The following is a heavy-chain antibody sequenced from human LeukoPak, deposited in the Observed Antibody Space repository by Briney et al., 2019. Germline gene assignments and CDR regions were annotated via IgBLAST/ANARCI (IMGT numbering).Heavy chain of an antibody. CDR1: SGSITGYY. CDR3: ARDRAAGTLDF. CDR2: IQYSGTT. J-gene: IGHJ4*02. Sequence: SETLSLTCTVSSGSITGYYWACIRQPPGKGLEWIGYIQYSGTTEYNPSLASRASISVDTAKDQFSLNLRSVTAADTAIYYCARDRAAGTLDFWGQGTLVTVSS. D-gene: IGHD6-13*01. V-gene: IGHV4-59*01.